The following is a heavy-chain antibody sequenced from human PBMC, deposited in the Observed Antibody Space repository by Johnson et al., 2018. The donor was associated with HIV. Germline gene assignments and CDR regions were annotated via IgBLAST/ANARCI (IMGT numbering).Heavy chain of an antibody. CDR3: AKDLYNWNLQKHAFDI. Sequence: VHLVESGGGLVQPGGSLRLSCAASGFTFSSYAMSWVRQAPGKGLEWVSAISGSGGGTYYVDSVKGRFTISRDNSKNTLYLQMNSLRAEDTAVYYCAKDLYNWNLQKHAFDIWGQGTMVTVSS. CDR2: ISGSGGGT. J-gene: IGHJ3*02. V-gene: IGHV3-23*04. CDR1: GFTFSSYA. D-gene: IGHD1-1*01.